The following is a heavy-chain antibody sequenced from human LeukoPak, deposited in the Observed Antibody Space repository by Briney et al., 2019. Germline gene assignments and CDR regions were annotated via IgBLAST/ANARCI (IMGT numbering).Heavy chain of an antibody. V-gene: IGHV3-30*02. J-gene: IGHJ4*02. CDR1: GFTFSSYG. D-gene: IGHD2-2*01. CDR3: ATLPATTYYFHY. Sequence: GGSLRLSCAASGFTFSSYGMHWVRQAPGKGLEWVAFIRYDGRNKYYADSVKGRFTLSRDNSKNTLYLQMNSLRAEDTAVYYCATLPATTYYFHYWGQGTLVTVSS. CDR2: IRYDGRNK.